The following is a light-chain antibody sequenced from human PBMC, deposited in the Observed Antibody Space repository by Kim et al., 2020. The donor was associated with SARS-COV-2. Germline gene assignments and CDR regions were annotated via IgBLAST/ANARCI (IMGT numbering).Light chain of an antibody. CDR1: KLGDKY. J-gene: IGLJ2*01. CDR2: QDS. CDR3: QAWDSSTSHVV. Sequence: PGQTASITCSGDKLGDKYACWYQQKPGQSPVLVIYQDSKRPSGIPERFSGSNSGNTATLTISGTQAMDEADYYCQAWDSSTSHVVFGGGTKLTVL. V-gene: IGLV3-1*01.